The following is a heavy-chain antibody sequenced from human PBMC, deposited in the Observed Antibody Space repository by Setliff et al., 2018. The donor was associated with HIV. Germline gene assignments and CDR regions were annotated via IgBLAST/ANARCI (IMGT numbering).Heavy chain of an antibody. J-gene: IGHJ2*01. V-gene: IGHV4-34*01. CDR3: ARDGGPNAYGGNSESWYFDL. CDR2: INHSGST. Sequence: SETLSLTCAVYGGSFSEYYWSWIRQSPGKGMEWIGEINHSGSTHYNPPLKSRATISVDTSKNQFSLKLSSVTAADTAVYYCARDGGPNAYGGNSESWYFDLWGRGTLVTVSS. D-gene: IGHD4-17*01. CDR1: GGSFSEYY.